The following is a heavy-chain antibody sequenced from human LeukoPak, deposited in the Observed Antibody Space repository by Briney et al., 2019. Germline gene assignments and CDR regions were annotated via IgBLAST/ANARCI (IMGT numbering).Heavy chain of an antibody. Sequence: GGSLRLSCAASGFAFSNYAMNWVRQAPGKGLEWVSAISGSGSNTYYADSVKGRFTISRDNAKNSLYLQMNSLRADDTAVYYCARHVVAVGFDYWGRGTLVTVSS. CDR3: ARHVVAVGFDY. CDR2: ISGSGSNT. V-gene: IGHV3-21*01. CDR1: GFAFSNYA. J-gene: IGHJ4*02. D-gene: IGHD3-22*01.